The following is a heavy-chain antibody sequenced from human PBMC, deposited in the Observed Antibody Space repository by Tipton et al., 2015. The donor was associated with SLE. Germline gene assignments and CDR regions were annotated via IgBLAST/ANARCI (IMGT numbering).Heavy chain of an antibody. J-gene: IGHJ4*02. V-gene: IGHV4-61*02. D-gene: IGHD6-13*01. Sequence: TLSLTCTVSGGSISSGSYYWSWIRQPAGKGLEWIGRIYTSGSTNYNPSLKSRVTISVDTSKNQFSLKLSSVIAADTAVYYCARAMWSSSWFYYFDYWGQGTLVTVSS. CDR3: ARAMWSSSWFYYFDY. CDR1: GGSISSGSYY. CDR2: IYTSGST.